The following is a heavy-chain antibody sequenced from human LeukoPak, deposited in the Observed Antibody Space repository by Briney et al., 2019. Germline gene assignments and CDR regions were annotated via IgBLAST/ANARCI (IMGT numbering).Heavy chain of an antibody. CDR1: GFSFSSYA. CDR2: VSYDGYNK. Sequence: GGSLRLSCAATGFSFSSYAMHWVRQAPGKGLEWVTVVSYDGYNKYYADSVKGRFTLSRDNSKNTLYLQMNSLRAEDTAVYYCAKGPPEYYYYYYMDVWGKGTTVTVSS. CDR3: AKGPPEYYYYYYMDV. J-gene: IGHJ6*03. V-gene: IGHV3-30*04.